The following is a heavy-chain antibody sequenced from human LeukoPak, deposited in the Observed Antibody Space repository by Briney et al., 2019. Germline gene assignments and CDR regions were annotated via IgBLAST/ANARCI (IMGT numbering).Heavy chain of an antibody. Sequence: PSETLSLTCTVSGGSISSGGYYWSWIRQPPGKGLEWIGYIYHSGSTYYNPSLKSRVTISVDTSKNQFSLKLSSVTAADTAVYYCAREADTVVVPAAMGFDLWGRGTLVTVSS. J-gene: IGHJ2*01. CDR1: GGSISSGGYY. D-gene: IGHD2-2*01. CDR3: AREADTVVVPAAMGFDL. V-gene: IGHV4-30-2*01. CDR2: IYHSGST.